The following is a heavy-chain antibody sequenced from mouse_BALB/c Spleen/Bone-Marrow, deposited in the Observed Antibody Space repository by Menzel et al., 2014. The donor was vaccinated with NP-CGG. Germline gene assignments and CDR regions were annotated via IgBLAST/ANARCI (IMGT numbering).Heavy chain of an antibody. Sequence: VQLQQPGAELVKPGVSVKLSCTASGFNIKDTYMHWVKQSPEQGLEWIGRIDPANGNTKYDPKFQGKATITADTSSNTAFLQLSSLTSEDTAVYYCAFIYYGYAMDYWGQGTLVTVSS. CDR1: GFNIKDTY. D-gene: IGHD2-1*01. V-gene: IGHV14-3*02. CDR3: AFIYYGYAMDY. CDR2: IDPANGNT. J-gene: IGHJ4*01.